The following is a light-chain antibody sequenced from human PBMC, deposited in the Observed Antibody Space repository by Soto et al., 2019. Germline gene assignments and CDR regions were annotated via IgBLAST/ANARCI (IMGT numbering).Light chain of an antibody. CDR3: QQSYSTPYT. V-gene: IGKV1-39*01. CDR2: SAS. J-gene: IGKJ2*01. CDR1: QSISSY. Sequence: DIQMTQSPSSLSASVGDRVTITCRASQSISSYLHWYQQKPGKAPKLLIYSASSLQSEVPSRFSGNGSGTDFTLTISSLQPEDFATYYCQQSYSTPYTFGQGTKLEIK.